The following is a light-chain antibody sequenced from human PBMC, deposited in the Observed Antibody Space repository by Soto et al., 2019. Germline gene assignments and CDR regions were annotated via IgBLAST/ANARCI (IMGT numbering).Light chain of an antibody. J-gene: IGKJ2*01. V-gene: IGKV3-20*01. CDR1: QSVNSNL. Sequence: EIVLTQSPGTLSLSPGEGATVSCRASQSVNSNLLAWFQQKPGQAPRLLIHDASRRATGIPDRFSGSGSGTDFTLSLSRLEPEDFAVYYCHQYVSSPLAFGQGTKLEIK. CDR3: HQYVSSPLA. CDR2: DAS.